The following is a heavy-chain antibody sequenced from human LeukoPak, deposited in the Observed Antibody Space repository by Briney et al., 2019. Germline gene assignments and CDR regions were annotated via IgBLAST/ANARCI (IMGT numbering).Heavy chain of an antibody. J-gene: IGHJ5*02. CDR3: ARSIYCSGGSCYLSWFDP. CDR2: IFTSGST. CDR1: GGSISSYY. D-gene: IGHD2-15*01. Sequence: SETLSLTCTVSGGSISSYYWSWIRQPAGKGLEWIGRIFTSGSTDYNPSLKSRVTISVDTSKNQFSLKLSSVTAADTAVYYCARSIYCSGGSCYLSWFDPWGQGTLVTVSS. V-gene: IGHV4-4*07.